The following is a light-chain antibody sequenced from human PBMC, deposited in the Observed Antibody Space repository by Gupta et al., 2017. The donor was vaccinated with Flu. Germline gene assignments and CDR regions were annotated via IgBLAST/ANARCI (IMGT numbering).Light chain of an antibody. CDR3: GTWDSSRNTGG. J-gene: IGLJ3*02. CDR1: SSNIGSNY. Sequence: QSVLTQPPSVSAAPGQKVAISCSGSSSNIGSNYVSWYQQLPGTAPKLLIDEDDKRPSGIPDRFSGSKSGTSATLGITGHQTGDEADYYCGTWDSSRNTGGFGGGTKLTVL. V-gene: IGLV1-51*02. CDR2: EDD.